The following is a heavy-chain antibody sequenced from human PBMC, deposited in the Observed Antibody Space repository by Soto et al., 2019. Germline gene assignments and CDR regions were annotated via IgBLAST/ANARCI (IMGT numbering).Heavy chain of an antibody. J-gene: IGHJ6*03. CDR3: ARRSRFDWPYYMDV. Sequence: GGSLRLSCAASGFTFSDYYMSWIRQAPGKGLEWVSYISSSGSTIYYADSVKGRFTISRDNAKNSLYLQMNSLRAEDTAVYYCARRSRFDWPYYMDVWGKGTTVTVSS. D-gene: IGHD3-9*01. V-gene: IGHV3-11*01. CDR1: GFTFSDYY. CDR2: ISSSGSTI.